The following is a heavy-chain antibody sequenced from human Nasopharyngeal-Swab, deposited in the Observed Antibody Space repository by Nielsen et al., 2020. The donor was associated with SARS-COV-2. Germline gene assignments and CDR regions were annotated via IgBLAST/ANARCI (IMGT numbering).Heavy chain of an antibody. CDR2: ISHNGNA. Sequence: LETLSLTCAVSGGSISSSYWWSWVRQPPGKGLEWIGDISHNGNANYHPSLKSRVTISLDESRNQFSLNLNSVTAADTAVYYCARSRRGAFDYWGQGTLVTVSS. J-gene: IGHJ4*02. CDR3: ARSRRGAFDY. CDR1: GGSISSSYW. V-gene: IGHV4-4*02. D-gene: IGHD2-2*01.